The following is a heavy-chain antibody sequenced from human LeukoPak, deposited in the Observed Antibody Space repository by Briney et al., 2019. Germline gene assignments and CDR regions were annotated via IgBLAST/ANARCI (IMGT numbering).Heavy chain of an antibody. CDR1: GGSISSYY. Sequence: SETLSLTCTVSGGSISSYYWSWIRQPPGKGLEWIGEINHSGSTNYNPSLKSRVTISVDTSKNQFSLKLSSVTAADTAVYYCASSYYGDYNDYWGQGTLVTVSS. CDR2: INHSGST. D-gene: IGHD1-26*01. V-gene: IGHV4-34*01. J-gene: IGHJ4*02. CDR3: ASSYYGDYNDY.